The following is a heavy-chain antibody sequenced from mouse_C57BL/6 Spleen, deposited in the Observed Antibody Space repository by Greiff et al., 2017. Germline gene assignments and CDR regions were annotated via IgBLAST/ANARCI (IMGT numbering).Heavy chain of an antibody. CDR2: IHPNSGST. V-gene: IGHV1-64*01. D-gene: IGHD2-5*01. Sequence: VQLQQPGAELVKPGASVKLSCKASGYTFTSYWMHWVKQRPGQGLEWIGMIHPNSGSTNYNEKFKSKATLTVDKSSSTAYMQLSSLTPEDSAVYYCARSKYSNYDYFDYWGQGTTLTVSS. J-gene: IGHJ2*01. CDR3: ARSKYSNYDYFDY. CDR1: GYTFTSYW.